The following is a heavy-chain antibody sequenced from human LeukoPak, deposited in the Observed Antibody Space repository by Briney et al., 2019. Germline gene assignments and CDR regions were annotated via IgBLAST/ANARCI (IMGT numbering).Heavy chain of an antibody. Sequence: PSQTLSLTCAVSGGSISSGGYSWSWIGQPPGKGLEWIGYIYQSGSTYYNPSLKSRVTISVDRSKNQFSLKLSSVTAADTAVYYCARAEGYYYALVYWGQGTLVTGSS. D-gene: IGHD3-22*01. V-gene: IGHV4-30-2*01. J-gene: IGHJ4*02. CDR2: IYQSGST. CDR1: GGSISSGGYS. CDR3: ARAEGYYYALVY.